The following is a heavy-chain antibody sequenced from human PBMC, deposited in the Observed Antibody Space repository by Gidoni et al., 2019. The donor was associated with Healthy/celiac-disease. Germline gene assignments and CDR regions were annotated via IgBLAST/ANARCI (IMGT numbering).Heavy chain of an antibody. D-gene: IGHD6-13*01. CDR2: IYWNDDK. Sequence: QITLKESGPTLVKPTQTLTLTCTFSGFSLSTSGVGVGWLRQPPGKALEWLALIYWNDDKRYSPSLKSRLTITKDTSKNQVVLTMTNMDPVDTATYYCAHTGSSSWYGPNWFDPWGQGTLVTVSS. CDR1: GFSLSTSGVG. J-gene: IGHJ5*02. V-gene: IGHV2-5*01. CDR3: AHTGSSSWYGPNWFDP.